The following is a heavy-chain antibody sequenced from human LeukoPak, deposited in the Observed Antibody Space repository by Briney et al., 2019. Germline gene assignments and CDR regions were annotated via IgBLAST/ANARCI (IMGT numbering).Heavy chain of an antibody. Sequence: PSETLSLTCTVSGGSISISYWSWIRQPPGKGLEWIGYIYYDGSTSYNPSLKSRVSISVDTSKNQFSLNLSSVTAADTAVNYCARGSRSGNWYFDLWGRGTLVTVSS. CDR2: IYYDGST. J-gene: IGHJ2*01. D-gene: IGHD1-14*01. V-gene: IGHV4-59*01. CDR1: GGSISISY. CDR3: ARGSRSGNWYFDL.